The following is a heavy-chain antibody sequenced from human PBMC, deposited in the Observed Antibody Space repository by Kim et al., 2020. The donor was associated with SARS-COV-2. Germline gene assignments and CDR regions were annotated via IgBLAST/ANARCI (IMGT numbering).Heavy chain of an antibody. D-gene: IGHD1-26*01. CDR2: ISYDGSNK. V-gene: IGHV3-30*18. CDR1: GFTFSSYG. J-gene: IGHJ6*01. CDR3: AKDRLRIVGATSYYYGREG. Sequence: GGSLRLSCAASGFTFSSYGMHWVRQAPGKGLEWVAVISYDGSNKYYAASVKGRFTISRDNSKNTLYLQMNSLRAEDTAVYYCAKDRLRIVGATSYYYGREGWGEG.